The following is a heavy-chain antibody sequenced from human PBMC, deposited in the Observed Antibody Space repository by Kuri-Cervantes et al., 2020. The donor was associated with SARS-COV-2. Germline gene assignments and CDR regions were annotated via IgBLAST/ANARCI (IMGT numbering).Heavy chain of an antibody. CDR2: ISSSGSTI. CDR3: ARWSAAMVDDAFDI. Sequence: GGSLRLSCAASGFTFDDYGMSWVRQAPGKGLEWVSYISSSGSTIYYADSVKGRFTISRDNAKNSLYLQMNSLRAEDTAVYYCARWSAAMVDDAFDIWGQGTMVTVSS. J-gene: IGHJ3*02. D-gene: IGHD2-2*01. CDR1: GFTFDDYG. V-gene: IGHV3-48*03.